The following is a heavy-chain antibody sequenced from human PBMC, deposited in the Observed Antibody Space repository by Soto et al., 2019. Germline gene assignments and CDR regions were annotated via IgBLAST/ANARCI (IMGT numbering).Heavy chain of an antibody. Sequence: QVQLVQSGAEVKKPGSSVQVSCKASGGTFSNYIFSWVRQAPGQGLEWMGGTIPMFATAQYAQKLQGRVTITADESTSTVYLDLTSLRPDDTAVYYCARGLFGQQWLVGFDTWGQGTLVTVSS. CDR3: ARGLFGQQWLVGFDT. J-gene: IGHJ4*02. CDR1: GGTFSNYI. V-gene: IGHV1-69*01. CDR2: TIPMFATA. D-gene: IGHD6-19*01.